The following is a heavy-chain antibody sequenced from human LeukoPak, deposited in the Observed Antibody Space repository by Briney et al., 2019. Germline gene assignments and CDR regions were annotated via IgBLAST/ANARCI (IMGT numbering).Heavy chain of an antibody. CDR1: GFTFDDYG. D-gene: IGHD4-17*01. CDR3: AREVPGDYGDYEGYYYYMDV. Sequence: GGSLRLSCAASGFTFDDYGMSWVRQAPGKGLEWVSGINWNGGSTGYADSVKGRFTISRDNAKNSLYLQMNSLRAEDTALHYCAREVPGDYGDYEGYYYYMDVWGKGTTVTVSS. V-gene: IGHV3-20*04. J-gene: IGHJ6*03. CDR2: INWNGGST.